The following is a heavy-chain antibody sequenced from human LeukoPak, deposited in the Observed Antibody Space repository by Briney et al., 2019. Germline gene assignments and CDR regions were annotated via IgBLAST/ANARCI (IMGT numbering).Heavy chain of an antibody. J-gene: IGHJ4*02. D-gene: IGHD3-16*02. V-gene: IGHV1-18*01. CDR2: ISAYNGNT. CDR3: ARDLFTLGGVIATKSLDY. Sequence: GASVKVSCKASGYTFTNYGISWVRQAPGQGLEWMGWISAYNGNTKYAQKFQGRVTMTTAKSPSTAYMELRSLRSDDTAVYYCARDLFTLGGVIATKSLDYWGQGTLVTVSS. CDR1: GYTFTNYG.